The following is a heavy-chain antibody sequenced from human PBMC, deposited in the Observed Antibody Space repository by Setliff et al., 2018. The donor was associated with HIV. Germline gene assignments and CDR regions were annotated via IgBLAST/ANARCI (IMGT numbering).Heavy chain of an antibody. CDR2: ISYDGSNK. V-gene: IGHV3-30*01. D-gene: IGHD1-7*01. Sequence: GGSLRLSCAASGFTFSSYAMHWVRQAPGKGLEWVAVISYDGSNKYYADSVKGRFTISRDNSKNTLYLQMNSLRAEDTAVYYCATDRGTYWGQGTLVTVSS. CDR3: ATDRGTY. CDR1: GFTFSSYA. J-gene: IGHJ4*02.